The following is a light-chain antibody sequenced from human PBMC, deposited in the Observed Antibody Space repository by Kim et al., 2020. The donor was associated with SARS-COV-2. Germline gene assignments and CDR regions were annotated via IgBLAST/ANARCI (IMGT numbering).Light chain of an antibody. CDR1: QSVSSY. J-gene: IGKJ1*01. Sequence: FSTGERATLSCRASQSVSSYLAWYQHRPGQAPRLLIYDASNRATGIPARFSGSGSGTDFTLTSSSLEPEDFAVYYCQQRSNWPGTFGPGTKVDIK. CDR2: DAS. CDR3: QQRSNWPGT. V-gene: IGKV3-11*01.